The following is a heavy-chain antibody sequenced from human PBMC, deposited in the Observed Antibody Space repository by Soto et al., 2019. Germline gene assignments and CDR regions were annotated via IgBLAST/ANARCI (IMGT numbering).Heavy chain of an antibody. V-gene: IGHV3-9*01. CDR2: ISWNSGSI. D-gene: IGHD2-2*01. CDR1: GFIFDDYG. J-gene: IGHJ3*02. Sequence: EVQLVESGGGLVQPGRSLRLSCAASGFIFDDYGMHWVRQAPGKGLEWVSGISWNSGSIDYADPVKGRFTVSRDNAKNSLYMQMNCLRAEDTALYDCAKGGYGSGTSCLGAFDIWGQGTMVTVSS. CDR3: AKGGYGSGTSCLGAFDI.